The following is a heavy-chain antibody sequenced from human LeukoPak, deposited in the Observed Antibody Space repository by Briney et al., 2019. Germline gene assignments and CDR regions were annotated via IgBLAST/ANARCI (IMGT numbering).Heavy chain of an antibody. Sequence: GGSLRLSCAASGFTFSSYWMSWVRQAPGKGLEWVANIKQDGSEKYYVDSVKGRFTISRDNAKNSLHLQMNSLRAEDTAVYYCARDIDSSSWTADYWGQGTLVTVSS. D-gene: IGHD6-13*01. CDR1: GFTFSSYW. V-gene: IGHV3-7*01. CDR2: IKQDGSEK. CDR3: ARDIDSSSWTADY. J-gene: IGHJ4*02.